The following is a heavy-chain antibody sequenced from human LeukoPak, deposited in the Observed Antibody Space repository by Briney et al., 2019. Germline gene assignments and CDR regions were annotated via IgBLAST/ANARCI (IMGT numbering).Heavy chain of an antibody. Sequence: SVKVSCKASGGTFSSYAISWVRQAPGQGLEWMGVIIPMFGTANYAQKFQGRVTITADKSTTTAYMELSSLRSEDTAVYFCARVGITAATADYWGQGTLVTVSS. CDR2: IIPMFGTA. V-gene: IGHV1-69*06. J-gene: IGHJ4*02. CDR1: GGTFSSYA. CDR3: ARVGITAATADY. D-gene: IGHD4-23*01.